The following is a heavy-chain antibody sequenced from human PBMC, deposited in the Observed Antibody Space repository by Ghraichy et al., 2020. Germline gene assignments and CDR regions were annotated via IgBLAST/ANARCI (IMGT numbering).Heavy chain of an antibody. CDR2: IYHSGST. Sequence: SETLSLTCAVSGGSISSGGYSWSWIRQPPGKGLEWIGYIYHSGSTYYNPSLKSRVTISVDRSKNQFSLKLSSVTAADTAVYYCARDPNYYGLSAQYSFDIWGQGTMVTVSS. J-gene: IGHJ3*02. CDR3: ARDPNYYGLSAQYSFDI. D-gene: IGHD3-10*01. V-gene: IGHV4-30-2*01. CDR1: GGSISSGGYS.